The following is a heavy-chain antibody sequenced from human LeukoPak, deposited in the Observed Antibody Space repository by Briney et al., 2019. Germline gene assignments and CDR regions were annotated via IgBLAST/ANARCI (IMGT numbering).Heavy chain of an antibody. V-gene: IGHV3-33*06. D-gene: IGHD3-22*01. J-gene: IGHJ4*02. CDR1: GFIFTKYG. CDR2: IWYDGSQK. CDR3: AKAMSTDHYDSRGFYRVDFDS. Sequence: PGGSLRLSCAASGFIFTKYGMHWVRQAPGKGLEWVAIIWYDGSQKHYADSVKGRFTLSRDDSKNMLFLEMNSLRAEDTAIYYCAKAMSTDHYDSRGFYRVDFDSWGQGTLVTVSS.